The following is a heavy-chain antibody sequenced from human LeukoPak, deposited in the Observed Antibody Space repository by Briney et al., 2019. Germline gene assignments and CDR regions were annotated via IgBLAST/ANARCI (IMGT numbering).Heavy chain of an antibody. D-gene: IGHD5-18*01. Sequence: GGSLRLSCAASGFTFSSYGMHWVRQAPGKGLEWVAVISYDGSNKYYADSVKGRFTISRENSKNTLYLQKNRLRAEAPAMNYCAKGFLGYSYGHDAFDIWGQGTMVTVSS. V-gene: IGHV3-30*18. CDR2: ISYDGSNK. J-gene: IGHJ3*02. CDR3: AKGFLGYSYGHDAFDI. CDR1: GFTFSSYG.